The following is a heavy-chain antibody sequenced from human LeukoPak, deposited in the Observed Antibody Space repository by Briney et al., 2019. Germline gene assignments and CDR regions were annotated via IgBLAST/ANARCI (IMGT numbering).Heavy chain of an antibody. CDR1: GGSFSGYY. Sequence: SETLSLTCAVYGGSFSGYYWSWIRQPPGKGLEWIGEINHSGSTNYNPSLKSRVTISVDTSKNQFSLKLSSVTAADTAVYYCARINNCSGQCDAFDIWGQGTMVTVSS. V-gene: IGHV4-34*01. CDR3: ARINNCSGQCDAFDI. J-gene: IGHJ3*02. CDR2: INHSGST. D-gene: IGHD2-15*01.